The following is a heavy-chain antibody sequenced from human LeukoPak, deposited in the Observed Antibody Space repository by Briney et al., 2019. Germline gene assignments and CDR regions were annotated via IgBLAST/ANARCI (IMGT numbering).Heavy chain of an antibody. CDR3: ARHFAYSSSSYFDY. Sequence: KPSETLSLTCSVSGGSVSSYYWSWIRQSPGEGLEVIGYVYYTGSTNYNPSLKSRVTMFEDKSKNQFSLRLYSVTVADTAVYYCARHFAYSSSSYFDYWGQGSLVTVSS. J-gene: IGHJ4*02. CDR1: GGSVSSYY. CDR2: VYYTGST. V-gene: IGHV4-59*08. D-gene: IGHD6-6*01.